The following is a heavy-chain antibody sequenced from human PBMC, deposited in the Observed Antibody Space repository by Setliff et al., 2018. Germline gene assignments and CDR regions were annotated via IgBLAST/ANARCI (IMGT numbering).Heavy chain of an antibody. CDR2: INSDGSST. Sequence: QPGGSLRLSCAASGFTFSSYWMHWVRQAPGKGLVWVSRINSDGSSTSYADSVKGRFTISRDNSKNTLYLQLNSLRAEDTAIYYCAGGYPSNFDYWGQGTLVTVSS. D-gene: IGHD3-22*01. CDR3: AGGYPSNFDY. V-gene: IGHV3-74*01. J-gene: IGHJ4*02. CDR1: GFTFSSYW.